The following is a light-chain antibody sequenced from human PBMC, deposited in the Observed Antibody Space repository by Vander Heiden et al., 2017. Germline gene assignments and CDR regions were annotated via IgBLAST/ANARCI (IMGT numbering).Light chain of an antibody. J-gene: IGLJ3*02. CDR1: SLRSYY. Sequence: SSELTQDTALSVALGQTVRITCQGDSLRSYYASWYQQKPGQAPVLVIYGKNNRPSGIPDRFSGSSSGNTASLTITGAQAEDEADYYCNSRDSSGNHWVFGGGTKLTVL. V-gene: IGLV3-19*01. CDR3: NSRDSSGNHWV. CDR2: GKN.